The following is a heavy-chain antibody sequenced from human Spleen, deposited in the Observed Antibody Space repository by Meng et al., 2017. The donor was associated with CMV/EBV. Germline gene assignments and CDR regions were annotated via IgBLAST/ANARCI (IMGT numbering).Heavy chain of an antibody. Sequence: LCCERSGLTFRRAWMTWVRQAPGKGLEWVGRIKSEREGGTIDYAASVKGRFTISRDDLRNTLYLQMNNLTNEDTAVYYCTREVEWFDPWGQGTLVTVSS. CDR1: GLTFRRAW. CDR2: IKSEREGGTI. V-gene: IGHV3-15*01. J-gene: IGHJ5*02. CDR3: TREVEWFDP.